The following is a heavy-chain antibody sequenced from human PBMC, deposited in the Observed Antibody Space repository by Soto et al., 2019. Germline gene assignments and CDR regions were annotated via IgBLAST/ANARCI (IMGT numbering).Heavy chain of an antibody. J-gene: IGHJ4*02. D-gene: IGHD3-22*01. CDR3: ARQIYDSDTGPNFQYYFDS. V-gene: IGHV5-10-1*01. Sequence: GESLKISCKGSGYSFAGYWITWVRQKPGKGLEWMGRIDPSDSQTYYSPSFRGHVTIAATKSITTVFLQWSSLRASDTAMYYCARQIYDSDTGPNFQYYFDSWGQGTPVTVSS. CDR1: GYSFAGYW. CDR2: IDPSDSQT.